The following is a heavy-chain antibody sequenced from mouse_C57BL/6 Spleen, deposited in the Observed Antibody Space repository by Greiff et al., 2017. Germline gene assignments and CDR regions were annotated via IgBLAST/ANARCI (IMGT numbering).Heavy chain of an antibody. J-gene: IGHJ2*01. D-gene: IGHD1-1*01. V-gene: IGHV1-7*01. CDR3: ASYGSSPYFDY. CDR1: GYTFTSYW. CDR2: INPTGGYP. Sequence: QVQLQQSGAELAKPGASVKLSCKASGYTFTSYWMHWVKQRPGQGLEWIGYINPTGGYPKYNQKFKDKATLTADKSSTTAYMQLRSLKYEDSAVYYCASYGSSPYFDYWGQGTTLTVSA.